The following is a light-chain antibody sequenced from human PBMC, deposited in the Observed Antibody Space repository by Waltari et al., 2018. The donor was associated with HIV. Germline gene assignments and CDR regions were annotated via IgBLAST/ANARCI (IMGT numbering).Light chain of an antibody. CDR3: QQSFSLPFS. CDR2: AAS. V-gene: IGKV1-39*01. CDR1: QTLSGY. Sequence: DIQMTQSPSSLSTSIGDRVIITCRASQTLSGYLNWYQVQPGKAPKLLIYAASNLQSGIPSRFSGSGSGTDFTLTISSLQPEDFATYYCQQSFSLPFSFGPGTKVEIK. J-gene: IGKJ2*03.